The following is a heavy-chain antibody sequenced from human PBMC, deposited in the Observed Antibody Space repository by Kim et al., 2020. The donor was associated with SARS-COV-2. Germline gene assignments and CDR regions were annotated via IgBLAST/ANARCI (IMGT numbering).Heavy chain of an antibody. J-gene: IGHJ4*02. CDR2: ISYDGSNK. Sequence: GGSLRLSCAASGFTFSSYAMHWVRQAPGKGLEWVAVISYDGSNKYYADSVKGRFTISRDNSKNTLYLQMNSLRAEDTAVYYCARDRDYYGSGSWLDYWGQGTLVTVSS. D-gene: IGHD3-10*01. CDR1: GFTFSSYA. CDR3: ARDRDYYGSGSWLDY. V-gene: IGHV3-30*04.